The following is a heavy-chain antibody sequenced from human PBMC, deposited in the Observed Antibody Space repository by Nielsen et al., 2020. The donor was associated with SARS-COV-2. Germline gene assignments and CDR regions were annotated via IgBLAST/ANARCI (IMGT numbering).Heavy chain of an antibody. V-gene: IGHV6-1*01. CDR2: TYYRSKWYN. D-gene: IGHD5-12*01. CDR3: ARAFFGGGGYDPRLDY. J-gene: IGHJ4*02. CDR1: GDSVSSNSAA. Sequence: SETLSLTCAISGDSVSSNSAAWNWIRQSPSRGLEWLGRTYYRSKWYNDYAVSVKSRITINPDTSKNQFSLQLNSVTPEDTAVYYCARAFFGGGGYDPRLDYWGQGTLVTVSS.